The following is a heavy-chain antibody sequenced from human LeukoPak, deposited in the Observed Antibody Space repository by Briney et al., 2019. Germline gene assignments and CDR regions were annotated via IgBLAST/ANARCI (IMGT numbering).Heavy chain of an antibody. J-gene: IGHJ4*02. D-gene: IGHD1-1*01. Sequence: ASVKVSCKASGYTFTSYGISWVRQAPGQGLEWMGWISAFNGHTNYAQKFQGRVTMTTDTSTSTAYMELMSLMSDDTAVYYCARELFSGNWNYWGQGSLVTVSS. CDR3: ARELFSGNWNY. CDR1: GYTFTSYG. CDR2: ISAFNGHT. V-gene: IGHV1-18*01.